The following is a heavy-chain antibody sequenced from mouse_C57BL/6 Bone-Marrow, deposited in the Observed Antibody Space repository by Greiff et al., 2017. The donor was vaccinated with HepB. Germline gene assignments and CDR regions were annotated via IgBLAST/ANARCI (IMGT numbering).Heavy chain of an antibody. CDR3: GALTGTSEYFDY. D-gene: IGHD4-1*01. J-gene: IGHJ2*01. Sequence: EVKLVESGGGLVQPKGSLKLSCAASGFSFNTYAMNWVRQAPGKGLEWVARIRSKSNNYATYYADSVKDRFTISRDDSESMLYLQMNNLKTEDTAMYYWGALTGTSEYFDYWGQGTTLTVSS. CDR2: IRSKSNNYAT. V-gene: IGHV10-1*01. CDR1: GFSFNTYA.